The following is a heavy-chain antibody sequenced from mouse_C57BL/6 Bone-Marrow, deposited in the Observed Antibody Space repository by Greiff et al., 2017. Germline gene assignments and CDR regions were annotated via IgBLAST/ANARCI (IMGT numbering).Heavy chain of an antibody. Sequence: VQLKESGGGLVKPGGSLKLSCAASGFTFSDYGMHWVRQAPEKGLEWVAYISSGSSTIYYADTVKGRFTISRDNAKNTLFLQMTSLRSEDTAMYYCARSYGSSVYWYFDVWGTGTTVTVSS. CDR2: ISSGSSTI. V-gene: IGHV5-17*01. CDR3: ARSYGSSVYWYFDV. CDR1: GFTFSDYG. D-gene: IGHD1-1*01. J-gene: IGHJ1*03.